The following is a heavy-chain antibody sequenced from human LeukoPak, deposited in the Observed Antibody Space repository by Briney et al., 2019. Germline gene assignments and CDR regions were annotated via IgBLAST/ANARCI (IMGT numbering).Heavy chain of an antibody. J-gene: IGHJ6*02. CDR2: INHSGST. D-gene: IGHD3-3*01. CDR3: ARDLRFLEWLPTYYYYGMDV. V-gene: IGHV4-34*01. Sequence: PSETLSLTCAVYGGSFSGYYWSWIRQPPGKGLEWIGEINHSGSTNYNTSLKSRVTISVDTSKNQFSLKLSSVTAADTAVYYCARDLRFLEWLPTYYYYGMDVWGQETTVTVSS. CDR1: GGSFSGYY.